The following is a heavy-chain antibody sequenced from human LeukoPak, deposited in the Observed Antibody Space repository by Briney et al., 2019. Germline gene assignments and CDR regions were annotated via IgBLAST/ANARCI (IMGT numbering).Heavy chain of an antibody. Sequence: SETLSLTCTVSGGSISSYYWSWIRQPPGKGLEGIGYIHYSGSTNYNPSLKSRSTISGDPSKNQLSLKLSSVTAADPAVYYCARQSSSWSYYYYYGMDVWGQGTTVTVSS. D-gene: IGHD6-13*01. CDR3: ARQSSSWSYYYYYGMDV. J-gene: IGHJ6*02. CDR1: GGSISSYY. V-gene: IGHV4-59*08. CDR2: IHYSGST.